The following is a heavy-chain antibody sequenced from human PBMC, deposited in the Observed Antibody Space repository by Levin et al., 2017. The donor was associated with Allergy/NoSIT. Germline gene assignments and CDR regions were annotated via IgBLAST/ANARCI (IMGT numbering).Heavy chain of an antibody. Sequence: GESLKISCAASGFTFSGYWMHWVRQAPGKGLVCVSRIKSDGISTNYADSVKGRFTISRDNAKNTLYLQMNSLRAEDTAVYYCARSDGMDVWGQGTTVTVSS. CDR1: GFTFSGYW. J-gene: IGHJ6*02. CDR2: IKSDGIST. CDR3: ARSDGMDV. V-gene: IGHV3-74*01.